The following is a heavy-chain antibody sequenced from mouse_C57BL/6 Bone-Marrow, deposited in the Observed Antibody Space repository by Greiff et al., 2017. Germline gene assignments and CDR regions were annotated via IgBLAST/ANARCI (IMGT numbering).Heavy chain of an antibody. CDR1: GYTFTSYW. V-gene: IGHV1-50*01. J-gene: IGHJ3*01. Sequence: VQLQQPGAELVKPGASVKLSCKASGYTFTSYWMQWVKQRPGQGLEWIGEIDPSDSYTNYNQKFKGKATLTVDTSSSTAYMQLSSLTSEDSAVYYCARGGLPGWFAYWGQGTLVTVSA. CDR3: ARGGLPGWFAY. CDR2: IDPSDSYT. D-gene: IGHD2-10*01.